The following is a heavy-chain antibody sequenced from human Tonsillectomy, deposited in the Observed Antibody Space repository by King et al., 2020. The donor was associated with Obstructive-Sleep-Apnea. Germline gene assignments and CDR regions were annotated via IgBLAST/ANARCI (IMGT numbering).Heavy chain of an antibody. V-gene: IGHV3-30*02. Sequence: VQLVESGGGVVQPGRSLRLSCAASGFTFSSYGMHWVRQAPGKGLGWVAFIRYDGSNKYYADSVKGRFTISRDNSKNTLYLQMNSLRAEDTAVYYCAKDRLRGYSGYGGKYYFDYWGQGTLVTVSS. CDR1: GFTFSSYG. CDR3: AKDRLRGYSGYGGKYYFDY. J-gene: IGHJ4*02. D-gene: IGHD5-12*01. CDR2: IRYDGSNK.